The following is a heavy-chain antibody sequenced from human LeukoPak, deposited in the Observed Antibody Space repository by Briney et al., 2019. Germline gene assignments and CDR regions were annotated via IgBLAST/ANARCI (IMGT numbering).Heavy chain of an antibody. J-gene: IGHJ5*02. Sequence: SETLSLTCTVSGGSISTDLYYWTWIRQPAGKGLEWIGRIYSNGWTDYNPPLKSRVSISIDTSKNHFSLKMSLATAADTALYYRARGSGWNSFDPWGQGTLVTVSS. CDR1: GGSISTDLYY. CDR2: IYSNGWT. V-gene: IGHV4-61*02. CDR3: ARGSGWNSFDP. D-gene: IGHD6-19*01.